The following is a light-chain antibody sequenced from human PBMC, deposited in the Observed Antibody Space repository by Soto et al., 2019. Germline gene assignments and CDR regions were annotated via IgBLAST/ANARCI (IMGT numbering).Light chain of an antibody. CDR2: DVS. CDR3: SSYTSSSTHYV. V-gene: IGLV2-14*01. J-gene: IGLJ1*01. Sequence: QPVLTQPASVSGSPGQSITISCTGTSSDVGGYNYVSWYQQHPGKAPKLMIYDVSNRPSGVSNRFSGSKSGNTASLTISGLQPEDEADYYCSSYTSSSTHYVFGTGTKVTVL. CDR1: SSDVGGYNY.